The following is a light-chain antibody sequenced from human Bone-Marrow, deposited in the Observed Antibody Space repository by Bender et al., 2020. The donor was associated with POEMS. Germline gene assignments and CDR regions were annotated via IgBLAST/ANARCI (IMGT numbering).Light chain of an antibody. CDR3: RSWGSDTAV. CDR2: QDT. J-gene: IGLJ2*01. V-gene: IGLV3-1*01. CDR1: KLGEEY. Sequence: SYELTQPPSVSVSPGQTATITCSGEKLGEEYACWYQQKPGQSPVVVIYQDTKRPSGIPERFSGSTSGNTASLTISGTQTMDEAGCYCRSWGSDTAVFGGGTKLTDL.